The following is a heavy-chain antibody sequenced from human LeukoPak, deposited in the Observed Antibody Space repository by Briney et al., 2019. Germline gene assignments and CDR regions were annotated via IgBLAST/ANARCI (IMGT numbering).Heavy chain of an antibody. V-gene: IGHV4-38-2*02. CDR3: ARDPRWLTPDCTSTSCYENYFDP. J-gene: IGHJ5*02. CDR1: CYSISSGYQ. Sequence: SETVSLMCAVSCYSISSGYQWASIRQSPGKGLEWICSILHVGNAHYNPSLKSRVTISVETSKNQCSLKMYSVPAADTAVYYCARDPRWLTPDCTSTSCYENYFDPWGQGTLVTVSS. CDR2: ILHVGNA. D-gene: IGHD2-2*01.